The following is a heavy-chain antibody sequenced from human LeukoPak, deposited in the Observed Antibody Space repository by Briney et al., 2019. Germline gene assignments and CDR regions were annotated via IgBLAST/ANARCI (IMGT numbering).Heavy chain of an antibody. D-gene: IGHD1-26*01. J-gene: IGHJ4*02. CDR1: GFTFSDYY. CDR3: ARVPVGAPKTSFDY. CDR2: ISSSGSTI. Sequence: GGSLRLSCAGSGFTFSDYYMSWIRQAAGKGLEWVSYISSSGSTIYYADSVKGRFTISRDNAKNSPYLQMNSLRAEDTAVYYCARVPVGAPKTSFDYWGQGTLVTVSS. V-gene: IGHV3-11*04.